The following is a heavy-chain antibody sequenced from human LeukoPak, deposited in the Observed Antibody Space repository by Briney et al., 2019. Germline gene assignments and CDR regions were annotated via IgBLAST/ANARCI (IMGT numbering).Heavy chain of an antibody. CDR1: GFTFSNFA. D-gene: IGHD1-26*01. CDR2: ISGSGGNT. CDR3: ASSPSRSFGLKFDP. V-gene: IGHV3-23*01. J-gene: IGHJ5*02. Sequence: GASLRLSCAASGFTFSNFAMNWVRQAPGKGLEWVSAISGSGGNTYYADSVKGRFTISRDNSKNTLYLQMNSLRAEDTAVYYCASSPSRSFGLKFDPWGQGTLLTVSS.